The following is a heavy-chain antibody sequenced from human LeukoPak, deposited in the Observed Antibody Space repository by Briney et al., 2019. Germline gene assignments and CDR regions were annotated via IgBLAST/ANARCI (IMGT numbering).Heavy chain of an antibody. Sequence: SETLSLTCTVSGGSISSYYWSWIRQPPGKGLEWIGYIYYSGSTYYNPSLKSRVTISVDTSKNQFSLKLSSVTAADTAVYYCAREPYGVVDYWGQGTLVTVSS. CDR3: AREPYGVVDY. J-gene: IGHJ4*02. CDR1: GGSISSYY. D-gene: IGHD4-17*01. V-gene: IGHV4-30-4*08. CDR2: IYYSGST.